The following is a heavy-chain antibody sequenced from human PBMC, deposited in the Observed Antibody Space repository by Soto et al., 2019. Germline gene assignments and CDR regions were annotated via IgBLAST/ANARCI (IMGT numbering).Heavy chain of an antibody. CDR2: ISWTRGSI. Sequence: EMQLVESGGGLVQPGRSLRLSCAASGFMFDDYAMHWLRQAPGKSLEWVSGISWTRGSIDYADSVKCRFTISRDNAKNSLYLLTNCLTAEVTGFSPWAKDECTVGPGLLLNWFGPWAEGTLVTVS. D-gene: IGHD4-17*01. CDR3: AKDECTVGPGLLLNWFGP. CDR1: GFMFDDYA. J-gene: IGHJ5*02. V-gene: IGHV3-9*01.